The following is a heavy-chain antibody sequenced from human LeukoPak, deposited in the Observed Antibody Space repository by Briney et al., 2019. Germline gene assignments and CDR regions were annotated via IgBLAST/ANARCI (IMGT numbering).Heavy chain of an antibody. V-gene: IGHV1-58*02. D-gene: IGHD6-19*01. CDR2: IVVGSGHT. J-gene: IGHJ6*02. CDR1: GFXFTTSA. CDR3: AADHQFSGWESAYGMDV. Sequence: SVKVSCKSSGFXFTTSAMQWVRQARGQRLEWIGWIVVGSGHTRYAQKFQERITITRDMSTSTAYMQLSSLRSEDTAVYYCAADHQFSGWESAYGMDVWGQGTTVTVSS.